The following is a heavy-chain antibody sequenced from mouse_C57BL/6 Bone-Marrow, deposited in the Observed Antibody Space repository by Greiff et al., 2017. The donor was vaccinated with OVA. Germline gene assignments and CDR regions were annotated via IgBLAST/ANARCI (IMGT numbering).Heavy chain of an antibody. V-gene: IGHV1-59*01. Sequence: VKLQQPGAELVRPGTSVKLSCKASGYTFTSYWMHWVKQRPGQGLEWIGVIDPSDSYTNYNQKFKGKATLTVDTSSSTAYMQLSSLTSEDSAVYYCARWGLGYYGSSYPSWFAYWGQGTLVTVSA. CDR1: GYTFTSYW. J-gene: IGHJ3*01. D-gene: IGHD1-1*01. CDR3: ARWGLGYYGSSYPSWFAY. CDR2: IDPSDSYT.